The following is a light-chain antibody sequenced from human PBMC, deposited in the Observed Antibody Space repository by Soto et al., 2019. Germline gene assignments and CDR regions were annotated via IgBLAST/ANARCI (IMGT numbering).Light chain of an antibody. CDR1: SSNIGSNS. CDR3: GTWDSSLSAYV. V-gene: IGLV1-51*01. Sequence: QSVLTQPPSASGTPGQRVTITRSGSSSNIGSNSVSWYQQLPGTAPKLLIYDNNKRPSGILDRFSGSRSGTSATLGITGLQTGDEVDYYCGTWDSSLSAYVFGTGTKLTVL. CDR2: DNN. J-gene: IGLJ1*01.